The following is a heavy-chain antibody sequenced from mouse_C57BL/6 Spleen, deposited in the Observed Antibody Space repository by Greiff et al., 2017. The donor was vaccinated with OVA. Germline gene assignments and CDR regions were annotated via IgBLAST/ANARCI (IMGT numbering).Heavy chain of an antibody. Sequence: VQLQQPGAELVRPGTSVKLSCKASGYTFTSYWMHWVKQRPGQGLEWIGVIDPSDSYTNYNQKFKGKATLTVDTSSSTAYMLLRSLTSDDSAVYYVARPATVVEGAYFDYWGQGTTLTVSS. V-gene: IGHV1-59*01. CDR2: IDPSDSYT. CDR1: GYTFTSYW. CDR3: ARPATVVEGAYFDY. J-gene: IGHJ2*01. D-gene: IGHD1-1*01.